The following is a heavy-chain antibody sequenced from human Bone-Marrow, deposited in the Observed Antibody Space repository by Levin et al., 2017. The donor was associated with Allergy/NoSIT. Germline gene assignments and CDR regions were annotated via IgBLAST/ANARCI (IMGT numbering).Heavy chain of an antibody. J-gene: IGHJ6*02. D-gene: IGHD3-10*01. V-gene: IGHV3-30*18. Sequence: PGGSLRLSCAASGLPLGSFDMHWVRQAPGKGLEWVATLSSDGRNEYFEDSVKGRFTISRDTSKNILHLQMDGLRVEDSAVYYCANSKVPGYYHYGMSVWGQGTAVTVSS. CDR3: ANSKVPGYYHYGMSV. CDR2: LSSDGRNE. CDR1: GLPLGSFD.